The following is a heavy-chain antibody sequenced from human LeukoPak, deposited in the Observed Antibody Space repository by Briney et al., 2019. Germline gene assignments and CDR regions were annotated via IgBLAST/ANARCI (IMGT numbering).Heavy chain of an antibody. V-gene: IGHV4-39*01. CDR1: GGSISSSSY. CDR2: MYYSGST. Sequence: SETLSLTCTVSGGSISSSSYWGWIRQPPGKGLEWIGSMYYSGSTYYNPFLKSRVTISGDTSKNQFSLKLSSVTAADTAVYYCARGGVGRAFDIWGQGTMVTVSS. D-gene: IGHD3-3*01. J-gene: IGHJ3*02. CDR3: ARGGVGRAFDI.